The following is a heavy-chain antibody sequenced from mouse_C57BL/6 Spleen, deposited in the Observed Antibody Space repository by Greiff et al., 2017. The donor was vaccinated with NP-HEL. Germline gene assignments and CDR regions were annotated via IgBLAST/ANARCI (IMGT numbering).Heavy chain of an antibody. V-gene: IGHV5-9-1*02. J-gene: IGHJ1*03. CDR1: GFTFSSYA. Sequence: DVHLVESGEGLVKPGGSLKLSCAASGFTFSSYAMSWVRQTPEKRLEWVAYISSGGDYSYYADTVKGRFTISRDNARNTLYLQMSSLKSEDTAMYYCTRDVTGFYFDVWGTGTTVTVSS. D-gene: IGHD4-1*01. CDR3: TRDVTGFYFDV. CDR2: ISSGGDYS.